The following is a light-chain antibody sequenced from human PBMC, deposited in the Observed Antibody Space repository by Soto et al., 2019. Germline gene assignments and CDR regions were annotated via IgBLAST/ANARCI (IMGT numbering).Light chain of an antibody. CDR2: GAS. Sequence: EIVLTQSPGTLSLSPGERATLSGRASQSVSSSYLAWYQQKPGQAPRLLIYGASSRATGIPDRFSGSGSGTDFTLTISRLEPEDFAVYYCQQYGSSSSITFGQGTRLEIK. V-gene: IGKV3-20*01. J-gene: IGKJ5*01. CDR1: QSVSSSY. CDR3: QQYGSSSSIT.